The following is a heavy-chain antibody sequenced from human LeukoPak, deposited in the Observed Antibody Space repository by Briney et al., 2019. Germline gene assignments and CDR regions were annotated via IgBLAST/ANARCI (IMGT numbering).Heavy chain of an antibody. J-gene: IGHJ4*02. CDR1: GGSFSGYY. CDR2: INHSGST. Sequence: SETLSLTCAVYGGSFSGYYWSWIRQPPGRGLEWIGEINHSGSTNYNPSLKSRVTISVDTSKNQFSLKLSSVTAADTAVYYCARPRFRGSGRGYFDYWGQGTLVTVSS. V-gene: IGHV4-34*01. CDR3: ARPRFRGSGRGYFDY. D-gene: IGHD3-10*01.